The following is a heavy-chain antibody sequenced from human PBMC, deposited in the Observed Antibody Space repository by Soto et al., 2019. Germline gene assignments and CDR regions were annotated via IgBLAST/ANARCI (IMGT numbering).Heavy chain of an antibody. Sequence: SLTCAVYGGSFSGYYWSWIRQPPGKGLEWIGEINHSGSTNYNPSLKSRVTISVDTSKNQSSLKLSSVTAADTAVYYCARGRNYGVLWYFDYWGQGTLVTVSS. CDR1: GGSFSGYY. J-gene: IGHJ4*02. CDR3: ARGRNYGVLWYFDY. V-gene: IGHV4-34*01. CDR2: INHSGST. D-gene: IGHD1-7*01.